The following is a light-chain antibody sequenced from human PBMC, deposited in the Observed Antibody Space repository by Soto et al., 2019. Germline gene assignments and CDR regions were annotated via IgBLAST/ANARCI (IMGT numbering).Light chain of an antibody. Sequence: QAVVTQEPSLTVSPGGTVTLTCGSNTGAVTTGHYPYWFQQKPGQAPKTLIYDTHNKHSWTPARFSGSLLGGKAALTLSGAQPEDESDYYCLLSYRGVGVFGGGTKLTVL. J-gene: IGLJ2*01. CDR3: LLSYRGVGV. CDR2: DTH. V-gene: IGLV7-46*01. CDR1: TGAVTTGHY.